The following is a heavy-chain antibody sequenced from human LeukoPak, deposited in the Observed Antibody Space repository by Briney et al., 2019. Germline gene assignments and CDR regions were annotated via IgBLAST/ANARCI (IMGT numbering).Heavy chain of an antibody. CDR2: ISYDGSNK. CDR1: GFTLSSYG. D-gene: IGHD3-10*01. J-gene: IGHJ3*02. V-gene: IGHV3-30*18. CDR3: AKDIGSGGNHACDI. Sequence: PGGSLRLSCAASGFTLSSYGMHWVREAPGKGLEGGTVISYDGSNKYCADSVKGRFTISRDNSKNTLYLQMNSLRGEDTAVYYCAKDIGSGGNHACDIRGQRTMVTVSS.